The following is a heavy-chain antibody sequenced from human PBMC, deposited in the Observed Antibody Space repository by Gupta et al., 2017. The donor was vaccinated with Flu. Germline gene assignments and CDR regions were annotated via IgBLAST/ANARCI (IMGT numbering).Heavy chain of an antibody. Sequence: WVRQAPGKGLEWVAFISYDGAVIYYADSVKGRFTISRDNSKNTLYLQMNSLRVEETAVYYCAKDRSSSWCLDSWGQGTLVTVSS. CDR3: AKDRSSSWCLDS. J-gene: IGHJ4*02. D-gene: IGHD6-13*01. CDR2: ISYDGAVI. V-gene: IGHV3-30*18.